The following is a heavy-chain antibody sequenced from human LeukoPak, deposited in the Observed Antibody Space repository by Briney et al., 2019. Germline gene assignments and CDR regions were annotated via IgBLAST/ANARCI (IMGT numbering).Heavy chain of an antibody. CDR2: ISYDGSNK. J-gene: IGHJ4*02. D-gene: IGHD5-12*01. Sequence: GGSLRLSCAASGFTFSDYYMSWIRQAPGKGLEWVAVISYDGSNKYYADSVKGRFTISRDNSKNTLYLQMNSLRAEDTAVYYCARGSDSGYDDDFDYWGQGTLVTVSS. CDR3: ARGSDSGYDDDFDY. CDR1: GFTFSDYY. V-gene: IGHV3-30*03.